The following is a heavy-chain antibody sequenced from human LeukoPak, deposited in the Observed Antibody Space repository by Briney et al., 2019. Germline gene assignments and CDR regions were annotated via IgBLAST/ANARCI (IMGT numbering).Heavy chain of an antibody. V-gene: IGHV1-69*13. Sequence: ASVKFSCKASGGTFSSYAISWVRQAPGQGLEWMGGIIPIFGTANYAQKFQGRVTITADESTSTAYMELSSLRSEDTAVYYCARAPIAAAGTRTLDYWGQGTLVTVSS. J-gene: IGHJ4*02. CDR2: IIPIFGTA. CDR3: ARAPIAAAGTRTLDY. CDR1: GGTFSSYA. D-gene: IGHD6-13*01.